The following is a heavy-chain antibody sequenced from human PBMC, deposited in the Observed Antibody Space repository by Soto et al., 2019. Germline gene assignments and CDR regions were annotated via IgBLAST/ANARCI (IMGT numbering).Heavy chain of an antibody. CDR1: GGTFSNYA. J-gene: IGHJ1*01. CDR3: ASRGERDYSDTGGYG. D-gene: IGHD3-22*01. V-gene: IGHV1-69*12. CDR2: IIPIFGTT. Sequence: QVQLVQSGAEVKKPGSSVKVSCKASGGTFSNYALSWVRQAPGQGLEWMGDIIPIFGTTNNAQKFQGRVTIRADEATSTAYMELSSLRSEDTAVYYCASRGERDYSDTGGYGWGQGTLVTVSS.